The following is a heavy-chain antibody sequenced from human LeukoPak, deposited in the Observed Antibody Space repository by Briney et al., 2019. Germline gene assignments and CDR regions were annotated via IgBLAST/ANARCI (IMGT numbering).Heavy chain of an antibody. CDR3: ARGFNCGCDFYDY. J-gene: IGHJ4*02. CDR1: GGTFSSYA. V-gene: IGHV1-69*05. Sequence: GASVKVSCKASGGTFSSYAISWVRQAPGQGLEWMGGIIPIFGTANYAQKFQGRVTITTDESTSTAYMELSSLRSEDTAVYYCARGFNCGCDFYDYWGQGTLVTVSS. CDR2: IIPIFGTA. D-gene: IGHD2-21*01.